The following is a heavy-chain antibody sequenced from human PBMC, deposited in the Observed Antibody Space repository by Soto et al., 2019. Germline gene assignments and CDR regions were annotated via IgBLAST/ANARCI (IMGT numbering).Heavy chain of an antibody. V-gene: IGHV1-18*01. CDR3: ARDRVELQYFDWLFIKWSWFDP. CDR2: ISAYNGNT. Sequence: QVQLVQSGAEVKKPGASVKVSCKASGYTFTSYGISWVRQAPGQGLEWMGWISAYNGNTNYAQKLQGRVPMTTDTSTSTADMALMSLRSDDTAVYYCARDRVELQYFDWLFIKWSWFDPWGQGTLVTVSS. J-gene: IGHJ5*02. D-gene: IGHD3-9*01. CDR1: GYTFTSYG.